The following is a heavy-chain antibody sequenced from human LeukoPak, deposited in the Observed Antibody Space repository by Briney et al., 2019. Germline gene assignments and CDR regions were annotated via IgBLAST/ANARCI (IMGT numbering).Heavy chain of an antibody. J-gene: IGHJ4*02. CDR1: GFTFSTYG. CDR2: ISFDGSNK. Sequence: GRSLRLSCAASGFTFSTYGMHWVRQAPGKGLEWVAVISFDGSNKYYADSVKGRFTISRDNSKYTLYLQMNSLRAADTAVYFCAKDVRAAAGYFDYWGQGTLVTVSS. D-gene: IGHD6-13*01. CDR3: AKDVRAAAGYFDY. V-gene: IGHV3-30*18.